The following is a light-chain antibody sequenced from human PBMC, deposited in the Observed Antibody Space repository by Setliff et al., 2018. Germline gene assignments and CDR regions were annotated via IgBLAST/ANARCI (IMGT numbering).Light chain of an antibody. CDR2: DVS. CDR3: SSYTSSSSYV. Sequence: QSVLTQPASVSGSPGQSITISCTGTSSDVGGYHYVSWYQQHPGKAPKLMIYDVSNRPSGVSNRFSGSKSGNTASLTISGLQAEDEADYYCSSYTSSSSYVFGTGTKGTVL. V-gene: IGLV2-14*03. J-gene: IGLJ1*01. CDR1: SSDVGGYHY.